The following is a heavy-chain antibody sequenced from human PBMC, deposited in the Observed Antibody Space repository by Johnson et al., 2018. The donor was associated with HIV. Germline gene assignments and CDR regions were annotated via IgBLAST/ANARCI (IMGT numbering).Heavy chain of an antibody. CDR2: ISYDGSNK. V-gene: IGHV3-30*04. Sequence: VQLVESGGGVVQPGGSLRLSCAASGFTFSSYAMHWVRQAPGKGLEWVAVISYDGSNKYYADSVKGRFTISRDNSKNTLYLQMNSLRAEDTAVYYCALYPPDAFDIWGQGTMVTVSS. D-gene: IGHD5/OR15-5a*01. J-gene: IGHJ3*02. CDR1: GFTFSSYA. CDR3: ALYPPDAFDI.